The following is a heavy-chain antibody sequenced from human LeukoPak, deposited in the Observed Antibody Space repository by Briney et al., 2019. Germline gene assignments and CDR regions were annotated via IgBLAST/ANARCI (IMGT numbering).Heavy chain of an antibody. V-gene: IGHV1-8*01. J-gene: IGHJ4*02. D-gene: IGHD6-19*01. CDR1: GYTFSSSD. CDR3: ARGNIAVPGTPYYFEY. Sequence: EASVKVSCTASGYTFSSSDINWVRQATGQGLEWMGWMNPNSGNTYYAQRFQGRVTMTRDTSISTAYMEVSSLRSEDTAVYYCARGNIAVPGTPYYFEYWGQGTLVTVSS. CDR2: MNPNSGNT.